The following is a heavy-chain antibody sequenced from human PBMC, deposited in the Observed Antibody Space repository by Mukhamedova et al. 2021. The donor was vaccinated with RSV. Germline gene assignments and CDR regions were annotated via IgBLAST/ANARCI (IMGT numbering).Heavy chain of an antibody. CDR2: IYSDGSST. CDR3: ARANYCSSLSCYQRYYYYYMDV. Sequence: APGKGLVWVSRIYSDGSSTSYADSVKGRFTISRDNAKNTLNLQMNSLRAEDTAVYYCARANYCSSLSCYQRYYYYYMDVWGKGTT. D-gene: IGHD2-2*01. J-gene: IGHJ6*03. V-gene: IGHV3-74*01.